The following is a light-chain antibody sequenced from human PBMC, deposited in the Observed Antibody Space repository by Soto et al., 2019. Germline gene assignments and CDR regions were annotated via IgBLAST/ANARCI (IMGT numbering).Light chain of an antibody. V-gene: IGKV3-15*01. CDR3: QQYYTWPRT. Sequence: EIVMTQSPATLSVSPGERATLSCRASQSVSSNLAWYQQKPGQAPRLLMYGASTRATGFPARFSGSGSGTEFTLTISSLQSEDFAVYYCQQYYTWPRTCGQGTRVDIK. CDR1: QSVSSN. J-gene: IGKJ1*01. CDR2: GAS.